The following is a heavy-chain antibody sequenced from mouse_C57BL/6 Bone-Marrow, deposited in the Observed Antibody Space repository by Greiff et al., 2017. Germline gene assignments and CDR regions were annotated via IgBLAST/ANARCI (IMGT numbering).Heavy chain of an antibody. J-gene: IGHJ3*01. CDR2: IRSKSNNYAT. D-gene: IGHD1-1*02. CDR3: SLCVGAY. CDR1: GFSFNTYA. V-gene: IGHV10-1*01. Sequence: EVKLVESGGGLVQPKGSLKLSCAASGFSFNTYAMNWVRQAPGKGLEWVARIRSKSNNYATYYADSVKDRFTISRDDSESMLYLQMNNLKAEDTAMYYCSLCVGAYWGQGTLVTVSA.